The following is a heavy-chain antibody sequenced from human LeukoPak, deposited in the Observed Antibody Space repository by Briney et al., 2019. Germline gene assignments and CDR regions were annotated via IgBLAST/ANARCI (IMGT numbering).Heavy chain of an antibody. D-gene: IGHD1-1*01. CDR3: ARANWKKTNWFDP. J-gene: IGHJ5*02. CDR1: GGSISSGSYY. CDR2: IYTSGST. V-gene: IGHV4-61*02. Sequence: PSGTLSLTCTVSGGSISSGSYYWSWIRQPAGKGLEWIGRIYTSGSTNYNPSLKSRVTISVDTSKNQFSLKLSSVTAADTAVYYCARANWKKTNWFDPWGQGTLVTVSS.